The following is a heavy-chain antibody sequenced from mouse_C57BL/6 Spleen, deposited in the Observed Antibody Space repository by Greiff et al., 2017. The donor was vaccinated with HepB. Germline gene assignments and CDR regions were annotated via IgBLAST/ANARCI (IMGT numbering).Heavy chain of an antibody. D-gene: IGHD1-1*01. CDR2: INYDGSST. CDR1: GFTFSDYY. Sequence: EVQLQESEGGLVQPGSSMKLSCTASGFTFSDYYMAWVRQVPEKGLEWVANINYDGSSTYYLDSLKSRFIISRDNAKNILYLQMSSLKSEDTATYYCARVDYGSTRYWYFDVWGTGTTVTVSS. CDR3: ARVDYGSTRYWYFDV. J-gene: IGHJ1*03. V-gene: IGHV5-16*01.